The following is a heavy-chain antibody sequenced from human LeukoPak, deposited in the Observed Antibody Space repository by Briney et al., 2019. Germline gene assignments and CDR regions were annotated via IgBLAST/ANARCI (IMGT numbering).Heavy chain of an antibody. D-gene: IGHD5-12*01. CDR2: IYSGGST. CDR3: ARGKGGYEYYFDY. CDR1: GFTVSSNY. V-gene: IGHV3-66*01. Sequence: PGGSLRLSCAASGFTVSSNYMSWVRQAPGKGLEWVSVIYSGGSTYYADSVKGRFTISRDNSKNTLYLQMNSLRAEDTAVYYCARGKGGYEYYFDYWGQGTLVTVSS. J-gene: IGHJ4*02.